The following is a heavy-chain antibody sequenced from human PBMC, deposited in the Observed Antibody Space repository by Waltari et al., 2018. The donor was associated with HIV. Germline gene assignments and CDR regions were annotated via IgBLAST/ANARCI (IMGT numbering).Heavy chain of an antibody. J-gene: IGHJ5*02. CDR1: GGPISSGGYY. D-gene: IGHD3-16*01. V-gene: IGHV4-31*03. Sequence: QVQLQESGPGLVKPSQTLSLTCTVSGGPISSGGYYWSWIPQHPGKGLEWIGYIYYSGSTYYNPSLKSRVTISVDTSKNQFSLKLSSVTAADTAVYYCARVLSAGGVRWFDPWGQGTLVTVSS. CDR3: ARVLSAGGVRWFDP. CDR2: IYYSGST.